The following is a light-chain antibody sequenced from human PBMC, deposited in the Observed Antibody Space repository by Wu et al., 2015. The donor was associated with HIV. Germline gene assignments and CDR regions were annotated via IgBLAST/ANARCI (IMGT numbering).Light chain of an antibody. V-gene: IGKV3-15*01. CDR2: GAS. Sequence: EIVMTQSPATLSVSPGERATLSCRASQSISNTLAWYQQKPGQAPRLLMYGASTRATGIPARFSGSGSGTDFTLTISRLEPEDFAVYYCHQYGSSLRTFGQGTKVEIK. CDR3: HQYGSSLRT. J-gene: IGKJ1*01. CDR1: QSISNT.